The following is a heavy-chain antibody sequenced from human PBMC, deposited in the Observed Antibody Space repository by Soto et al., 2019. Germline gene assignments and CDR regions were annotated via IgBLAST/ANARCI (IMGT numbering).Heavy chain of an antibody. V-gene: IGHV4-34*01. CDR2: INHSGST. CDR3: ARFLVVAATEDFAFDI. Sequence: QVQLQQWGAGLLKPSETLSLTCAVYGGSFSGYYWSWIRQPPGKGLEWIGEINHSGSTNYNPSLKSRVTISVDTSKNQFSLKLSSVTAADTAVYYCARFLVVAATEDFAFDIWGQGTMVTVSS. D-gene: IGHD2-15*01. CDR1: GGSFSGYY. J-gene: IGHJ3*02.